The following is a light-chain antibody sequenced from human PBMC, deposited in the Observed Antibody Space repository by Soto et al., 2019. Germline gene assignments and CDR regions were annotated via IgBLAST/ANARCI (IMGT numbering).Light chain of an antibody. CDR3: SSYTSSSTLYV. CDR2: EVS. Sequence: SVLTQPASVSGPPGQSIVISCTGSSSDVGSYNLVSWYQQYPGKAPKVMIYEVSNRPSGVSNRFSGSKSGNTASLTISGLQAEDEADYYCSSYTSSSTLYVFGTGTKVTVL. CDR1: SSDVGSYNL. J-gene: IGLJ1*01. V-gene: IGLV2-14*02.